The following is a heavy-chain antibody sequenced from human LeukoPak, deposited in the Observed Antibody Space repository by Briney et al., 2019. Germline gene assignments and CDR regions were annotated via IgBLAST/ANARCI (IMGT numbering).Heavy chain of an antibody. V-gene: IGHV3-9*01. Sequence: PGRSLRLSCAASGFTFDDYAMHWVRQAPGKGLEWVSGISWNSGSIGYADSVKGRFTISRDNAKNSLYLQMNSLRAEDTALYYCAKDMGHYYDSSGYYLDYWGQGTLVTVSS. CDR3: AKDMGHYYDSSGYYLDY. CDR2: ISWNSGSI. J-gene: IGHJ4*02. D-gene: IGHD3-22*01. CDR1: GFTFDDYA.